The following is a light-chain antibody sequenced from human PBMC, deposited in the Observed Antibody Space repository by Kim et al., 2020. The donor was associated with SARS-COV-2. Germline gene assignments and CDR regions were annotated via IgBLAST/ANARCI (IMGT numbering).Light chain of an antibody. Sequence: DIQMTQSPSSLSASVGDRVTITCRASQSISTYLNWYQQKPGKAPKLLIYGASNLPSGVPSRFSGSGSGTDFTITIRTLHPEDFGTYYCKQGYSTFGQGTKLEI. CDR2: GAS. CDR1: QSISTY. V-gene: IGKV1-39*01. J-gene: IGKJ2*01. CDR3: KQGYST.